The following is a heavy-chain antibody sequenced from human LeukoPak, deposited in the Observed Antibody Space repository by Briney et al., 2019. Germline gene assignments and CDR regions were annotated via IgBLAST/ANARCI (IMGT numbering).Heavy chain of an antibody. Sequence: GGSLRLSCAASGLSFGFYAMSWVRQAPGKGLEWVSSISGGGAGTYYADSVRGRFTISRDNSKNTLYLQMDSLRAEDTALYYCAEDFGRDNNPFDFWGQGALVTVSS. CDR3: AEDFGRDNNPFDF. J-gene: IGHJ4*02. D-gene: IGHD3-3*01. CDR2: ISGGGAGT. V-gene: IGHV3-23*01. CDR1: GLSFGFYA.